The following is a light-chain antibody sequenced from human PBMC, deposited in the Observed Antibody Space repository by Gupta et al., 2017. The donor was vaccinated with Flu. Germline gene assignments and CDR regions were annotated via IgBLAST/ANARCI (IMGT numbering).Light chain of an antibody. CDR3: RHDQHSPRT. Sequence: AVVPSPLSSGTRTCVLRRNVYYELDLYLQKPGQPPQLLISLAATRASGVPYRFRGSGSGTXFTLTVXSLQAEEAAVYYCRHDQHSPRTFGXGTKV. J-gene: IGKJ2*01. CDR2: LAA. V-gene: IGKV2-28*01. CDR1: TCVLRRNVYYE.